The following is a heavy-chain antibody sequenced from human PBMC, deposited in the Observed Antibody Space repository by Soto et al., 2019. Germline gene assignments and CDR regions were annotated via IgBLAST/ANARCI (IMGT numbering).Heavy chain of an antibody. J-gene: IGHJ4*02. CDR2: INAGNGNT. V-gene: IGHV1-3*05. CDR3: ARSIVVVTALDY. CDR1: GYTFTSYA. D-gene: IGHD2-21*02. Sequence: QVELVQSGAEEKKPGASVHVSCKASGYTFTSYAMHWVRQAPGQRLEWMGWINAGNGNTKYSQKFQGRVTITRDTSASTDYMELSSLRSEDTAVYYCARSIVVVTALDYWGQGTLVTVSS.